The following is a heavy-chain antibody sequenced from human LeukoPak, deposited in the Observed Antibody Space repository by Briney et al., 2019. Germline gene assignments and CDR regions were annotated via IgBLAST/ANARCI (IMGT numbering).Heavy chain of an antibody. CDR1: GGTFSSYA. CDR3: ARDMASAFDI. J-gene: IGHJ3*02. D-gene: IGHD2-2*01. Sequence: SVKVSCKASGGTFSSYAISWVRQAPGQGLERMGGIIPIFGTANYAQKFQGRVTITTDESTSTAYMELSSLRSEDTAVYYCARDMASAFDIWGQGTMVTVSS. V-gene: IGHV1-69*05. CDR2: IIPIFGTA.